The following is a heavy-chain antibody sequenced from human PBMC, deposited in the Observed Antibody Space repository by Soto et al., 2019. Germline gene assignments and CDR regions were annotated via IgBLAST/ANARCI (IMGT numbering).Heavy chain of an antibody. Sequence: SETLSLTCSVSGGSISGSYWSWIRHSPGKGLEWLGYVYYTGSTNYSPSLRSRVSISVDTSKNEFSLRLSSVTAADTAVYFCARSVAVPGAHIDYWGQGTQVTVSS. J-gene: IGHJ4*02. D-gene: IGHD6-19*01. CDR1: GGSISGSY. CDR2: VYYTGST. CDR3: ARSVAVPGAHIDY. V-gene: IGHV4-59*01.